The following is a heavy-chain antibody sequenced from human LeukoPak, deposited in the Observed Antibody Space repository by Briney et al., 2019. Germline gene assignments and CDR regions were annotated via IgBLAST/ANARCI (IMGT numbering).Heavy chain of an antibody. CDR3: ARVRGDYYDSSGSLDY. CDR2: INPNSGGT. D-gene: IGHD3-22*01. J-gene: IGHJ4*02. Sequence: GASVKVSCKASGYTFTGYYMHWVRQAPGQGLEWMGWINPNSGGTNYAQKFQGRVTMTRDTSISTAYMELSRLRSDDTAVYYCARVRGDYYDSSGSLDYWGQGTLVTVSS. V-gene: IGHV1-2*02. CDR1: GYTFTGYY.